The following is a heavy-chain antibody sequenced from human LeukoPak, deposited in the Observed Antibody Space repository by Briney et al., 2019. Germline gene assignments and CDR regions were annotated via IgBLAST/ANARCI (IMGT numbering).Heavy chain of an antibody. CDR3: ARDMAAAGDY. V-gene: IGHV3-48*04. J-gene: IGHJ4*02. CDR2: ISSSSTI. Sequence: GGSLRLSCAASGFTFSSYSMNWVRQAPGKGLEWVSYISSSSTISYADSVKGRFTISRDNAKNSLYLQMNSLRAEDTAVYYCARDMAAAGDYWGQGTLVTVSS. CDR1: GFTFSSYS. D-gene: IGHD6-13*01.